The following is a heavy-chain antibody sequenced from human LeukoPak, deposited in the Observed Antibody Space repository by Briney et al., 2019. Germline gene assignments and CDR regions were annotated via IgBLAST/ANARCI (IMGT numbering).Heavy chain of an antibody. CDR2: IQSKTDSGTT. CDR3: TTELYCGGDCYPGA. J-gene: IGHJ5*02. CDR1: GXTFSNAW. D-gene: IGHD2-21*02. Sequence: PGGSLRLSCAASGXTFSNAWVSWVRQAPGKGLEWVGRIQSKTDSGTTDYAAPVKGRFTISRDDSKNTLYLQMNSLKTDDTAVYYCTTELYCGGDCYPGAWGQGTLVTVSS. V-gene: IGHV3-15*01.